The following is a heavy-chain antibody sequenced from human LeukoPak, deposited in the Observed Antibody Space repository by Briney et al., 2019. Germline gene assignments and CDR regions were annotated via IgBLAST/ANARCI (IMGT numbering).Heavy chain of an antibody. D-gene: IGHD3-22*01. CDR3: AKDRYYDSSGGMDV. V-gene: IGHV3-9*01. CDR2: ISWNSGSI. J-gene: IGHJ6*02. Sequence: GGSLRLSCAASGFTFDDYAMHWVRQAPGKGLEWVSGISWNSGSIGYADSVKGRFTISRDNAKSSLYLQMNSLRAEDTALYYCAKDRYYDSSGGMDVWGQGTTVTVSS. CDR1: GFTFDDYA.